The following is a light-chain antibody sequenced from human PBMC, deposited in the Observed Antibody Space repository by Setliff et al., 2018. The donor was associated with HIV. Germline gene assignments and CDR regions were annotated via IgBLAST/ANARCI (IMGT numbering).Light chain of an antibody. V-gene: IGKV3-15*01. Sequence: EIVMTQSPAPLSVSPGDRATLSCRASQSVTTNVAWYQQKPGQAPRLLIYGASTRATGIPARLSGSGSGTEFILTISSLQPEDFAVYYCQQYSNWPLTFGGGTKV. J-gene: IGKJ4*01. CDR3: QQYSNWPLT. CDR2: GAS. CDR1: QSVTTN.